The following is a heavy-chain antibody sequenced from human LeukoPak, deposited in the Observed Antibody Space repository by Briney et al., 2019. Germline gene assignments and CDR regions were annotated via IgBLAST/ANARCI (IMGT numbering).Heavy chain of an antibody. Sequence: SETLSLTCAVYGGSFSGYYWSWIRQPPGKGLEWIGEINHSGSTNYNPSLKSRVIMSVDTSKNQFSLKVNSMTAADTAVYYCARVDYGDHSKDFDYWGQGTLVTVSS. CDR2: INHSGST. CDR3: ARVDYGDHSKDFDY. V-gene: IGHV4-34*01. CDR1: GGSFSGYY. J-gene: IGHJ4*02. D-gene: IGHD4-17*01.